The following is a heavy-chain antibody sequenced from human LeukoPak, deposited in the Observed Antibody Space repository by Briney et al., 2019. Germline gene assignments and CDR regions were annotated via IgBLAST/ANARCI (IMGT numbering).Heavy chain of an antibody. Sequence: PGGSLRLSCAASGFTFSSYEMNWVRQAPGKGLEWVSYISSSGSTIYYADSVKGRFTISRDNSKNTLYLQMNSLRAEDTAVYYCARGKVVIVTPDCSSTSCYHPQPYYYYGMDVWDQGTTVTVSS. V-gene: IGHV3-48*03. J-gene: IGHJ6*02. CDR3: ARGKVVIVTPDCSSTSCYHPQPYYYYGMDV. CDR2: ISSSGSTI. D-gene: IGHD2-2*01. CDR1: GFTFSSYE.